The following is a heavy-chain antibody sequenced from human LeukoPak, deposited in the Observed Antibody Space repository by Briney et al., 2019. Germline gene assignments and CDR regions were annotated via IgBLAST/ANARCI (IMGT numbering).Heavy chain of an antibody. J-gene: IGHJ4*02. Sequence: GGSRRLSCAASGFTFSNAWMGGVGQGPGKGLEWVGRIKIKTDGGTTDYAAPVKVRFTISREDSKNTRYLQMNSLKTEDTAVYYCTTGWSIEWLFWGQGPLVSVPS. CDR1: GFTFSNAW. CDR2: IKIKTDGGTT. CDR3: TTGWSIEWLF. V-gene: IGHV3-15*01. D-gene: IGHD3-3*01.